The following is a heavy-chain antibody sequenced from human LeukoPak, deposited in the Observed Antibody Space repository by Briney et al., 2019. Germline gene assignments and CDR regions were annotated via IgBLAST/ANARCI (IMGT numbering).Heavy chain of an antibody. CDR2: VKKDASEK. CDR1: GFTFSNNW. Sequence: GGSLRLSCAASGFTFSNNWMTWVRQAPGKGLEWVASVKKDASEKYYVDSVKGRFTISRDNAKNSLYLQMNSLRVEDTAVYYCARDSEYSSGWRYYYGMDVWGQGTTVTVSS. D-gene: IGHD6-19*01. J-gene: IGHJ6*02. V-gene: IGHV3-7*01. CDR3: ARDSEYSSGWRYYYGMDV.